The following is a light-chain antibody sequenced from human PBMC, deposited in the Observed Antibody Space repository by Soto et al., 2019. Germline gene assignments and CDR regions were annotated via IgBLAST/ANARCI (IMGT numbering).Light chain of an antibody. V-gene: IGKV1-5*03. CDR2: KAS. J-gene: IGKJ4*01. CDR3: QQYHSYSLT. Sequence: DIQMTQSPSTLSASVGDRVTITCRASQSISSWLAWYQQKPGKAPKLLIYKASSLAGGVPSRFSGSGSGTDFTLTISSLQPDDFATYYCQQYHSYSLTFGGGTKVDMK. CDR1: QSISSW.